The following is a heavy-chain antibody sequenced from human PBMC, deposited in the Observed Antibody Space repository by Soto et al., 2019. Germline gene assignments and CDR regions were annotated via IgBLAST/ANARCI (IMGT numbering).Heavy chain of an antibody. CDR1: GGTFSSYA. D-gene: IGHD3-3*01. J-gene: IGHJ6*02. CDR3: ASGSPRGGITIFGEPPPPDYGMDV. CDR2: IIPIFGTA. Sequence: QVQLVQSGAEVKKPGSSVKVSCKASGGTFSSYAISWVRQAPGQGLEWMGGIIPIFGTANYAQKFQGRVTITADESTSTAYMELSSLRSEDTAVYYCASGSPRGGITIFGEPPPPDYGMDVWGQGTTVTVSS. V-gene: IGHV1-69*01.